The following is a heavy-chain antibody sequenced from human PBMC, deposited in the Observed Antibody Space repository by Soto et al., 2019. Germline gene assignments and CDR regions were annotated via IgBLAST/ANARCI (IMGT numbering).Heavy chain of an antibody. CDR3: ARDTIVGATHFDY. Sequence: GGSLRLSCAASGFTFSSYAMHWVRQAPGKGLEWVAVTSYDGSNKYYADSVKGRFTISRDNSKNTLYLQMNSLRAEDTAVYYCARDTIVGATHFDYWGQGTLVTV. V-gene: IGHV3-30-3*01. CDR2: TSYDGSNK. CDR1: GFTFSSYA. J-gene: IGHJ4*02. D-gene: IGHD1-26*01.